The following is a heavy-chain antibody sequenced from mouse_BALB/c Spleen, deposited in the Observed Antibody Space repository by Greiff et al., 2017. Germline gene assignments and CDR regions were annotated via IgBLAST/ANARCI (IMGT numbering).Heavy chain of an antibody. J-gene: IGHJ4*01. CDR3: TGKGDNLGPAMDY. D-gene: IGHD4-1*01. Sequence: EVQLQESGTVLARPGASVKMSCTASGYSFTSYWMHWVKQRPGQGLEWVGAIYPGNSDTSYNQKFKGKAKLTAVTSASTAYMKLSSLTNEDSAVYYCTGKGDNLGPAMDYWGQGTSVTVSS. CDR1: GYSFTSYW. CDR2: IYPGNSDT. V-gene: IGHV1-5*01.